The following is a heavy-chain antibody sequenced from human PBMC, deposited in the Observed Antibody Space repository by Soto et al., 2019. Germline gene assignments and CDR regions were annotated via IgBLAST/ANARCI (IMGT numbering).Heavy chain of an antibody. Sequence: PSETLSLTCAVSGGSISSSNWWSWVRQPPGKGMEWIGEIYHSGSTNYNPSLKSRVTISVDKSKNQFSLKLSSVTAADTAVYYCASRRIMTYYDFWSVFPWDYGMDVWGQGTTVTVSS. J-gene: IGHJ6*02. CDR1: GGSISSSNW. D-gene: IGHD3-3*01. CDR3: ASRRIMTYYDFWSVFPWDYGMDV. V-gene: IGHV4-4*02. CDR2: IYHSGST.